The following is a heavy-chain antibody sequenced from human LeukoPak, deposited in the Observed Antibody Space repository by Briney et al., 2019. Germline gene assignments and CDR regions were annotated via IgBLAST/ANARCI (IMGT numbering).Heavy chain of an antibody. Sequence: AETLSLTCTVSGDSISRYYWIWIRQPAGQGLEYIGRRYASGSPSYNPSLKSRVSMSVDTSQNQFSLRLSSVTAADTAVYYCARDRDTYGYPDYWGQGTLVTVS. D-gene: IGHD5-18*01. CDR2: RYASGSP. J-gene: IGHJ4*02. CDR1: GDSISRYY. CDR3: ARDRDTYGYPDY. V-gene: IGHV4-4*07.